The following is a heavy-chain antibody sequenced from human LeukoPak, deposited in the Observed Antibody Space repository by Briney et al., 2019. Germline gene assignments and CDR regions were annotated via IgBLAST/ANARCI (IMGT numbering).Heavy chain of an antibody. Sequence: SETLSLTXAVYGGSFSGYYWNWIRQTPGKGLEWIGEINDSGSTNYSPSLKSRVTISSDTSKNQFSLKLTSVTAADTAVYYCASRPLRFLEWQTFDPWGQGTLVTVSS. J-gene: IGHJ5*02. V-gene: IGHV4-34*01. CDR3: ASRPLRFLEWQTFDP. CDR2: INDSGST. CDR1: GGSFSGYY. D-gene: IGHD3-3*01.